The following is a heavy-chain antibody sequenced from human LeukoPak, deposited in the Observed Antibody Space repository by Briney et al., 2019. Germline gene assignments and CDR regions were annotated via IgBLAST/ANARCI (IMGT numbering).Heavy chain of an antibody. V-gene: IGHV1-69*04. Sequence: ASVKVSCKASGGTFSSYTISWVRQAPGQGLEWIGRIIPILGIANYAQKFQGRVTITADKSTSTAYMELSSLRSEDTAVYYCARELPDIVARGWFDPWGQGTLVTVSS. CDR2: IIPILGIA. D-gene: IGHD5-12*01. CDR3: ARELPDIVARGWFDP. CDR1: GGTFSSYT. J-gene: IGHJ5*02.